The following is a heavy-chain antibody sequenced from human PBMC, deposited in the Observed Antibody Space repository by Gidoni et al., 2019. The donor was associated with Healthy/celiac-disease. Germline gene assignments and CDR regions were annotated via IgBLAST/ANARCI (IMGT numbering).Heavy chain of an antibody. J-gene: IGHJ3*02. Sequence: QAPGKGLEWVAVISYDGSNKYYADSVKGRFTISRDNSKNTLYLQMNSLRAEDTAVYYCAKDTGYETSAFDIWGQGTMVTVSS. CDR2: ISYDGSNK. CDR3: AKDTGYETSAFDI. V-gene: IGHV3-30*18. D-gene: IGHD6-13*01.